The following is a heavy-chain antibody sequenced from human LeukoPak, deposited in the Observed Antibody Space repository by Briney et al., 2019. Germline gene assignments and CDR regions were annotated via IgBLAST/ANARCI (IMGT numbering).Heavy chain of an antibody. D-gene: IGHD5-18*01. J-gene: IGHJ3*02. CDR2: IYYSGST. CDR1: GGSVSSGSYY. Sequence: SETLSLTCTVSGGSVSSGSYYWSWIRQPPGKGPEWIGYIYYSGSTNYNPSLKSRVTISVDTSKNQFSLKLSSVTAADTAVYYCARKYSYGPNDAFDIWGQGTMVTVSS. V-gene: IGHV4-61*01. CDR3: ARKYSYGPNDAFDI.